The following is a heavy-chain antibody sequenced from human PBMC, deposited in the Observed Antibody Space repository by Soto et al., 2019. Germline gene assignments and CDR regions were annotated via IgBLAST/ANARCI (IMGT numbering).Heavy chain of an antibody. Sequence: RRSRRLWCGGSGFSFGSYSRRCVGQGPGKGLEWVACISSSSSYIYYADSVKGRFTISRENAKNSLYLQMNSLRAEDTSVYYCARVRLRGVTTPYYYGLYVWAQVPTGTVSS. CDR2: ISSSSSYI. CDR3: ARVRLRGVTTPYYYGLYV. V-gene: IGHV3-21*01. D-gene: IGHD3-10*01. CDR1: GFSFGSYS. J-gene: IGHJ6*02.